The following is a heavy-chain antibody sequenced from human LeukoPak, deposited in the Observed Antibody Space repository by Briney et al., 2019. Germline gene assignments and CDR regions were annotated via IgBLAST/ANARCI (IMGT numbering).Heavy chain of an antibody. CDR3: AKDYYDSSGYYSPDY. CDR2: ISGSGGST. CDR1: GFSFSSYA. J-gene: IGHJ4*02. V-gene: IGHV3-23*01. Sequence: PGGSLRLSCAASGFSFSSYAMSWVRQAPGKGLEWVSSISGSGGSTYYADSVKGRFTISRDKSKNTLYLQMNSLRAEDTAVYYCAKDYYDSSGYYSPDYWGQGTLVTVSS. D-gene: IGHD3-22*01.